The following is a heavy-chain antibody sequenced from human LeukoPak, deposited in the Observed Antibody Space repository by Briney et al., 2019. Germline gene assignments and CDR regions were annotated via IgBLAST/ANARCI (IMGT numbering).Heavy chain of an antibody. Sequence: GGSLRLSCKASGFTFSSYWMHWVRQIPGKGLAWVSRINGDGSDTNSADSVKGRFTISRDNAKNTLYLQMNSLRAEDTAVYYCVRGLGSGYSYAYGVYWGQGTLGTVSS. CDR2: INGDGSDT. D-gene: IGHD5-18*01. CDR1: GFTFSSYW. V-gene: IGHV3-74*01. CDR3: VRGLGSGYSYAYGVY. J-gene: IGHJ4*02.